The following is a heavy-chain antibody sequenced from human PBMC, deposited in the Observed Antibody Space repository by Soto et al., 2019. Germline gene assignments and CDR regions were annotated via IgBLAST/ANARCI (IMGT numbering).Heavy chain of an antibody. D-gene: IGHD6-19*01. V-gene: IGHV1-2*02. CDR2: INPNSGGT. CDR1: GYTFSGFY. J-gene: IGHJ4*02. CDR3: ASAAVTGTAGLDV. Sequence: ASVKVSCKASGYTFSGFYMHWVRQAPGQGLEWMGWINPNSGGTKSAEKFQGRVTMTRDTSISTAYMELSRLTSDDTAVYYCASAAVTGTAGLDVWGQGTPAPVSS.